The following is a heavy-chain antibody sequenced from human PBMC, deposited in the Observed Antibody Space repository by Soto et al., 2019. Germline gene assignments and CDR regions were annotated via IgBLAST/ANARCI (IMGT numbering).Heavy chain of an antibody. CDR2: IYPGDSDT. CDR3: ARRRYDSSGYYYAVDAFDI. Sequence: GESLKISCKGSGYSFTSYWIGWVRQMPGKGLECMGIIYPGDSDTRYSPSFQGQVTISADKSISTAYLQWSSLKASDTAMYYCARRRYDSSGYYYAVDAFDIWGQGTMVTVSS. D-gene: IGHD3-22*01. V-gene: IGHV5-51*01. J-gene: IGHJ3*02. CDR1: GYSFTSYW.